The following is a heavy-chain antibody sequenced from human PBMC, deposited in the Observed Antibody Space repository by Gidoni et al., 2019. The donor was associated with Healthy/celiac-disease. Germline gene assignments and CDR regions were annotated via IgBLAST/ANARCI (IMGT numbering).Heavy chain of an antibody. CDR3: ARGRGSYYYGSGSYHYFDY. CDR1: GGSFSGYY. Sequence: QVQLQQWGAGLLTPSETLSLTCAVYGGSFSGYYWSWIRQPPGKGLEWIGEINHSGSTNYNPSLKSRVTISVYTSKNQFSLKLSSVTAADTAVYYCARGRGSYYYGSGSYHYFDYWGQGTLVTVSS. J-gene: IGHJ4*02. D-gene: IGHD3-10*01. V-gene: IGHV4-34*01. CDR2: INHSGST.